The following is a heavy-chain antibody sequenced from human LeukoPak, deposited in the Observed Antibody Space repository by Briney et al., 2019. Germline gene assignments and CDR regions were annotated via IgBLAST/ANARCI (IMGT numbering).Heavy chain of an antibody. V-gene: IGHV3-7*01. Sequence: PGGSLRLSCAASGFTFSSYWMSWVRQAPGKGLEWVANIKQDGSEKYYVDSVKGRFTISRDNAKNSLYLQMNSLRAEDTAVYYCARLNYDSSGYYAYWGQGTLVTVSS. D-gene: IGHD3-22*01. J-gene: IGHJ4*02. CDR1: GFTFSSYW. CDR2: IKQDGSEK. CDR3: ARLNYDSSGYYAY.